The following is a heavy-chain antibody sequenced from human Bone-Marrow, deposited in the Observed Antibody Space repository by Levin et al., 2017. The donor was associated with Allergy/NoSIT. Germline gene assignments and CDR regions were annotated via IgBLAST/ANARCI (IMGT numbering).Heavy chain of an antibody. J-gene: IGHJ4*02. CDR1: GFTFSSYG. Sequence: PGGSLRLSCAASGFTFSSYGMHWVRQAPGKGLEWVAVISYDGSNKYYADSVKGRFTISRDNSKNTLYLQMNSLRAEDTAVYYCAKLGHSSGYIDYWGQGTLVTVSS. D-gene: IGHD3-22*01. V-gene: IGHV3-30*18. CDR3: AKLGHSSGYIDY. CDR2: ISYDGSNK.